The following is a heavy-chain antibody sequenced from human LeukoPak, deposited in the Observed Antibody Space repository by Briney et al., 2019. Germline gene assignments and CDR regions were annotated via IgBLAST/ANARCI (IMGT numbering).Heavy chain of an antibody. J-gene: IGHJ4*02. CDR1: GGSFSGYY. CDR3: ARGRRRGYSGYVGGYFDY. V-gene: IGHV4-34*01. CDR2: INHSGST. Sequence: SETLSLTCAVYGGSFSGYYWSWIRQPPGKGLERIGEINHSGSTNYNPSLKSRVTISVDTSKNQFSLKLSSVTAADTAVYYCARGRRRGYSGYVGGYFDYWGQGTLVTVSS. D-gene: IGHD5-12*01.